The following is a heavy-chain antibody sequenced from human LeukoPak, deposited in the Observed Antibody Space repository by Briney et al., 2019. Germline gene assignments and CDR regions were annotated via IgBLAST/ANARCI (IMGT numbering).Heavy chain of an antibody. CDR3: AKERYTTSWYLADY. V-gene: IGHV3-23*01. D-gene: IGHD6-13*01. Sequence: GGSLRLSCAASGFTVSSYAMSWVRQAPGKGLEWVSSISGSGGSTYYADSAKGRFTISRDNAKNTLYLQMNSLRAEDTAVYYCAKERYTTSWYLADYWGQGTLVTVSS. J-gene: IGHJ4*02. CDR2: ISGSGGST. CDR1: GFTVSSYA.